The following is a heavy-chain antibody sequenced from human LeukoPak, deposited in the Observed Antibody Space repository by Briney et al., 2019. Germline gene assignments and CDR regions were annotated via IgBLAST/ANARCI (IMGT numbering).Heavy chain of an antibody. CDR2: INWNGDNT. J-gene: IGHJ4*02. CDR1: GFTLSTYA. V-gene: IGHV3-20*04. D-gene: IGHD3-9*01. Sequence: GGSLRLSCAASGFTLSTYAMSWVRQTPGKGLEWVSGINWNGDNTNYAASLKGRFTISRDNAKNSLYLQMNSLRAEDTALYYCARGSTHYDVLTGYHYYFDYWGQGTLVTVSS. CDR3: ARGSTHYDVLTGYHYYFDY.